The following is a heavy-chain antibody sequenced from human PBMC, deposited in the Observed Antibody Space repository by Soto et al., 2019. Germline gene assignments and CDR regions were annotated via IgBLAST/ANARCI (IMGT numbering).Heavy chain of an antibody. CDR3: ARAQGLWLGEFAY. CDR2: IYYSGST. J-gene: IGHJ4*02. CDR1: GGSISSYY. D-gene: IGHD3-10*01. V-gene: IGHV4-59*01. Sequence: PSETLSLTCTVSGGSISSYYWSWIRQPPGKGLEWIGYIYYSGSTNYNPSLKSRVTISVDTSKNQFSLKLSSVTAADTAVYYCARAQGLWLGEFAYWGQGTLVTV.